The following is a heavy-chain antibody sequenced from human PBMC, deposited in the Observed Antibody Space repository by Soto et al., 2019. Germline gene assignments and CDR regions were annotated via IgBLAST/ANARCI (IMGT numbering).Heavy chain of an antibody. J-gene: IGHJ4*02. CDR2: ISWNRGSI. D-gene: IGHD6-19*01. V-gene: IGHV3-9*01. CDR1: GFNFDDYA. CDR3: ANDIEGALAGMFDY. Sequence: EVQLVECGGGLVQPGRSLRLSCAASGFNFDDYAMHWVWQAPEKGMEWVSGISWNRGSIGYADSVKGRFTISIDNAKNSLYLQLNSPRSEDTALYYCANDIEGALAGMFDYWGQGTLVTVSS.